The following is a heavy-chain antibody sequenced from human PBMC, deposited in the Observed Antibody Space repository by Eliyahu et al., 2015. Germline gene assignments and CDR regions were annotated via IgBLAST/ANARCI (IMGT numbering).Heavy chain of an antibody. Sequence: QVQLVQSGSELKKSGASVKVSCKASGYDFPSRFMNWXRQAPGQGLERXGWXDTKTGAPTYAXGFRGRFVFSVDTSVNTAYLEINSLKVEDTAVYYCAADRSFGPISGLIMGRDGWFDPWGQGTLVTVSS. CDR2: XDTKTGAP. CDR3: AADRSFGPISGLIMGRDGWFDP. D-gene: IGHD3/OR15-3a*01. V-gene: IGHV7-4-1*02. J-gene: IGHJ5*02. CDR1: GYDFPSRF.